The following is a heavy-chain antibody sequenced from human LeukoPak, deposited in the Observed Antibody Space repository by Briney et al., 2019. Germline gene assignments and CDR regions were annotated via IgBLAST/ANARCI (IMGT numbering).Heavy chain of an antibody. V-gene: IGHV1-69*06. CDR3: ARALIIVVPAAMSPYYYGMDV. CDR2: IIPIFGTA. Sequence: GASVKVSCQACGGTHISYAISWVGQARGQGLAWMGGIIPIFGTANYLQKFHGRVTLTAHKYTRTAYIELSSLRSEDTAVYYCARALIIVVPAAMSPYYYGMDVWGKGTTVTVSS. CDR1: GGTHISYA. J-gene: IGHJ6*04. D-gene: IGHD2-2*01.